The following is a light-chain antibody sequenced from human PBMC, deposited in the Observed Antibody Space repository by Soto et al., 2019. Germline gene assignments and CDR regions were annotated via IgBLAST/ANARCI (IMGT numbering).Light chain of an antibody. CDR2: AAS. V-gene: IGKV1-17*01. J-gene: IGKJ1*01. CDR1: QVITND. CDR3: LQHNTYPWT. Sequence: DIQITQSPSSLSASIGDRVTITCRSSQVITNDLGWYQQKPGKAPKRLIYAASTLQSGDPSRFSGSGSGTEFTLTISSLQPEDFATYYCLQHNTYPWTIGQGTKVDIK.